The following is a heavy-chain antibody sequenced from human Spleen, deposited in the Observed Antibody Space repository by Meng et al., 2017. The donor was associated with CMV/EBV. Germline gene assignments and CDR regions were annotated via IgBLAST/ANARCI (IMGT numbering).Heavy chain of an antibody. J-gene: IGHJ4*02. Sequence: SATLSLTCTVSGGSISSYYWSWIRQPPGKGLEWIGYIYYSGSTNYNPSLKSRVTISVDTSKNQFSLKLSSVTAADTAVYYCARIGDYWGQGTLVTVSS. V-gene: IGHV4-59*01. CDR3: ARIGDY. CDR1: GGSISSYY. CDR2: IYYSGST.